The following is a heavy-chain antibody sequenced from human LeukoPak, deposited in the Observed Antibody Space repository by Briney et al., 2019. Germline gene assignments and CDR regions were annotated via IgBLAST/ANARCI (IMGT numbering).Heavy chain of an antibody. D-gene: IGHD3-3*01. CDR3: AKEEDFWSGYLWD. Sequence: GGSLRLSCAASGLTFSSYAMHWVRQAPGKGLEWVAVISYDGSNKYYADSVKGRFTISRDNSKNTLYLQMNSLRAEDTAVYYCAKEEDFWSGYLWDWGQGTLVTVSS. J-gene: IGHJ4*02. V-gene: IGHV3-30-3*01. CDR2: ISYDGSNK. CDR1: GLTFSSYA.